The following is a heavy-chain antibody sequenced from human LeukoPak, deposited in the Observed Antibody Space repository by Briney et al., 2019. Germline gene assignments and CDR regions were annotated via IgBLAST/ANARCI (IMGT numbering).Heavy chain of an antibody. D-gene: IGHD3-22*01. Sequence: GGSLRLSCAASGFIFSDYYMSWVRQTPGKGLEWLSYISGGGGTIYYADSVKGRFTISRDNAASSLFLQMNNLRAEDTGVYYCAREGYDNLGYYYDSWGQGTLITVSS. J-gene: IGHJ4*02. CDR3: AREGYDNLGYYYDS. CDR2: ISGGGGTI. V-gene: IGHV3-11*01. CDR1: GFIFSDYY.